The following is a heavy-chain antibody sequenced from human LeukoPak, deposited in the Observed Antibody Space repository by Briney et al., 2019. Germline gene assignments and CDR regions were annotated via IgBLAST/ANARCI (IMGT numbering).Heavy chain of an antibody. CDR2: ISGSDGST. CDR3: AKDRGGSCYSAVDY. J-gene: IGHJ4*02. D-gene: IGHD2-15*01. CDR1: GFTFSSYA. Sequence: GGSLRLSCAASGFTFSSYAISWVRQAPGKGLEWVSAISGSDGSTYYADSVKGRFTISRDNSKNTLYLQMNSLRAEDTAVYYCAKDRGGSCYSAVDYWGQGPLVTVSS. V-gene: IGHV3-23*01.